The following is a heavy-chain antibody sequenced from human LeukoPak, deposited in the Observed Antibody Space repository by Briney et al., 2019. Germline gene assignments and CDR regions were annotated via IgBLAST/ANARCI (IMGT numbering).Heavy chain of an antibody. J-gene: IGHJ3*02. CDR1: GGSISSSNYY. D-gene: IGHD1-1*01. Sequence: PSETLSLTCSVSGGSISSSNYYWGWIRQPPGKGLEWIGSIYYSGTSYYNPSLKSRVTISVDTSKNQFSLKLSSVTAADTAVYYCARDWDWNARGNDHFDIWGQGTMVTVSS. V-gene: IGHV4-39*07. CDR2: IYYSGTS. CDR3: ARDWDWNARGNDHFDI.